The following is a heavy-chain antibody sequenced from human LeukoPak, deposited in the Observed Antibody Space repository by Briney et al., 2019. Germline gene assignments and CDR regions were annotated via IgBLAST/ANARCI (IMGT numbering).Heavy chain of an antibody. J-gene: IGHJ3*02. Sequence: ASVKVSCKASGGTFSSYAISWVRQAPGQGLEWRGRIIPILGIANYAQKFQGRVTITADKSTSTAYMELSSLRSEDTAVYYCATSYELAPYNAFDIWGQGTMVTVSS. CDR2: IIPILGIA. CDR1: GGTFSSYA. CDR3: ATSYELAPYNAFDI. V-gene: IGHV1-69*04. D-gene: IGHD3-16*01.